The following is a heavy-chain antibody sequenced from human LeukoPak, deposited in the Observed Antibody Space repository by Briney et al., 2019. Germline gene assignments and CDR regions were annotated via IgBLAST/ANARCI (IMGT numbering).Heavy chain of an antibody. Sequence: SETLSLTCTVSGGSISSHYWSWIRQPAGKGLEYIGRVYPSGSTNDNPSLKGRVTMSVDTSKNRFSLELTSVTAADTAVYYCARHKSVSYDAFDLWGRGTMVTVSS. D-gene: IGHD3-10*01. V-gene: IGHV4-4*07. CDR1: GGSISSHY. J-gene: IGHJ3*01. CDR2: VYPSGST. CDR3: ARHKSVSYDAFDL.